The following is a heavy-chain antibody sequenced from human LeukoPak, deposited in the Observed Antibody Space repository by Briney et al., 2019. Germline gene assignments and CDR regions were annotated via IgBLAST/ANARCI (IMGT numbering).Heavy chain of an antibody. CDR2: INWNGGST. D-gene: IGHD3-9*01. Sequence: GGSLRLSCAASGFTFDDYGMSWVRQAPGKGLEWVSGINWNGGSTGYADSVKGRFTISRDNAKNSLYLQMNSLRAEDTALYYCARGPYRILTGPFDYWGQGTLVTVSS. J-gene: IGHJ4*02. CDR1: GFTFDDYG. V-gene: IGHV3-20*04. CDR3: ARGPYRILTGPFDY.